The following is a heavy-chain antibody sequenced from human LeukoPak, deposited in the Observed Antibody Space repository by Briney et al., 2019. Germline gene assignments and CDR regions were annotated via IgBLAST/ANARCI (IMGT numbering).Heavy chain of an antibody. Sequence: SGTLSLTCAVSGGSISSSNWWSWVRQPPGKGLEWIGSIYYSGSTNYNPSLKSRVTISVDTSKNQFSLKLSSVTAADTAVYYCARETWIQLGFDYWGQGTLVTVSS. D-gene: IGHD5-18*01. CDR2: IYYSGST. V-gene: IGHV4-4*02. CDR1: GGSISSSNW. J-gene: IGHJ4*02. CDR3: ARETWIQLGFDY.